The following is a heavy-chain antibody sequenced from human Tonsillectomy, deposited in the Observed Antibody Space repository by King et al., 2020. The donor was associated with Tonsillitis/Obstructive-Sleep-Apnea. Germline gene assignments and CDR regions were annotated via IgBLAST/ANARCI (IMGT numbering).Heavy chain of an antibody. V-gene: IGHV4-31*03. CDR3: ARGGDIVVVPAAISPNWFDP. J-gene: IGHJ5*02. D-gene: IGHD2-2*01. Sequence: VQLQESGPGLLKPSHTLSLTCTVSGGSISSGAYYWSWIRQHPGKGLEWIGYIYYRGSTYYNPSLKSRVTISVDTSKNQFSLKLSSVTAADTAVYYCARGGDIVVVPAAISPNWFDPWGQGTLVTVSS. CDR1: GGSISSGAYY. CDR2: IYYRGST.